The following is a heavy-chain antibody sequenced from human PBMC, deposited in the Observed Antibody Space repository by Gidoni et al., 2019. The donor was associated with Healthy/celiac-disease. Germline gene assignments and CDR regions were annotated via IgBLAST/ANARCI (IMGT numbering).Heavy chain of an antibody. Sequence: EVQLVQSGAAVKKPGESLQISCKGSGYSFPRYWIGWVRQMPGKGLEWMGIIYPGDSDTRYSPSFQGQVTISADKSISTAYLQWSSLKASDTAMYYCARAPYCGGDCYGWFDPWGQGTLVTVSS. J-gene: IGHJ5*02. V-gene: IGHV5-51*03. CDR1: GYSFPRYW. D-gene: IGHD2-21*02. CDR3: ARAPYCGGDCYGWFDP. CDR2: IYPGDSDT.